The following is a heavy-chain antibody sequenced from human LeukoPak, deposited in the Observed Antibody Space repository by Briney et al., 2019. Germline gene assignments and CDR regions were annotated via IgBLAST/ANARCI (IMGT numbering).Heavy chain of an antibody. Sequence: SETLSLTCTVSGGSISSYYWSWIRQPPGKGLEWIGYIYYSGSTNYNPSLKSRVTISVDTSKNQFSLKLSSVTAADTAVYYCARDRDRDGSPDGFDYWVQGTLVTVSS. J-gene: IGHJ4*02. D-gene: IGHD5-24*01. CDR1: GGSISSYY. CDR2: IYYSGST. V-gene: IGHV4-59*01. CDR3: ARDRDRDGSPDGFDY.